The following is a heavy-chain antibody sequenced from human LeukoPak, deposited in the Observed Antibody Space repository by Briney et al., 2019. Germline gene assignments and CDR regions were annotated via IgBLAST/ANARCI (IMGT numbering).Heavy chain of an antibody. V-gene: IGHV4-30-4*01. CDR2: IYYSGST. J-gene: IGHJ3*02. CDR3: ASGPGGWLMVVVTAMTAFDI. CDR1: GGSISSGDYY. D-gene: IGHD2-21*02. Sequence: PSETLSLTCTVSGGSISSGDYYWSWIRQPPGKGLEWIGYIYYSGSTYYNPSLKSRVTISVDTSKNQFSLKLSSVTAADTAVYYCASGPGGWLMVVVTAMTAFDIWGQGTMVTVSS.